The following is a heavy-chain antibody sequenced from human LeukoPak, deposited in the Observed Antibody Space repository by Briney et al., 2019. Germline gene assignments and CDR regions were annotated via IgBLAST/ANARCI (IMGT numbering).Heavy chain of an antibody. Sequence: PSETLSLTCGVSGGSVINTNWWTWVRQPPGKGLEWIGEVHLDGRTNYNPSLESRLPMSVAVSENQVSLKLTSVTAADTAVYYCAREGGFYRPLDYSGQGTLVTVSS. CDR2: VHLDGRT. V-gene: IGHV4-4*02. D-gene: IGHD1-14*01. CDR3: AREGGFYRPLDY. CDR1: GGSVINTNW. J-gene: IGHJ4*02.